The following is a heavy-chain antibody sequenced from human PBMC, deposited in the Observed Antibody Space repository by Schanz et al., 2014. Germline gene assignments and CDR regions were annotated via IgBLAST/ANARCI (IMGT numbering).Heavy chain of an antibody. D-gene: IGHD3-16*01. V-gene: IGHV3-66*01. CDR1: GFTVSSNY. CDR3: ARYPRILGAFDV. Sequence: EVQLVESGGGLVQPGGSLRLSCAASGFTVSSNYMSWVRQAPGKGLEWVSVIYSGGSTYYADSVRGRFTISRDNARDSLFLRMNSLRAEDTAVYYCARYPRILGAFDVWGQGTVVAVS. J-gene: IGHJ3*01. CDR2: IYSGGST.